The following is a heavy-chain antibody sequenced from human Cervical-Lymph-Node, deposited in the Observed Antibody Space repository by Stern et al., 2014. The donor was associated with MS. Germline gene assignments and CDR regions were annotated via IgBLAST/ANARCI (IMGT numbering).Heavy chain of an antibody. CDR1: GFKFSIYW. J-gene: IGHJ4*02. D-gene: IGHD1-14*01. Sequence: EVQLEESGAELIRPGESLKISCKGSGFKFSIYWIGWVRQMPGKGLEWMGIIYPGDSETSYSPSFPGQVTMTTDKSTSTAYLQWSSLNASDTAMYFCARQTTAWASDVWGQGTLVTVSS. V-gene: IGHV5-51*01. CDR2: IYPGDSET. CDR3: ARQTTAWASDV.